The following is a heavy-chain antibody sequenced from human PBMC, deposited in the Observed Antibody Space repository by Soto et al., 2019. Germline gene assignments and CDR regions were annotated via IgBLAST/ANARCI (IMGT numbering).Heavy chain of an antibody. CDR1: GDSISSADYY. Sequence: QVQLQESGPGLVRPSQTLSLTCTVSGDSISSADYYWSWIRQTPGKGLEWIGPIFYSGTTYYNQSLKCRLTISVDTSKNHFSLRLTSVTAADTAVYYCARDLWVEPELYYYGMDVWGQGTTVTVSS. D-gene: IGHD1-1*01. V-gene: IGHV4-30-4*01. CDR3: ARDLWVEPELYYYGMDV. J-gene: IGHJ6*02. CDR2: IFYSGTT.